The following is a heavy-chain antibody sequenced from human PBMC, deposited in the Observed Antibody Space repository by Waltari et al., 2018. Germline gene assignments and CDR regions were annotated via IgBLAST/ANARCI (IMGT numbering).Heavy chain of an antibody. D-gene: IGHD3-22*01. V-gene: IGHV1-69*12. CDR2: IIPIFGTP. CDR1: GGTFSSSV. CDR3: ARSYYYDRIGDYPSLGAFDY. Sequence: QVQLVQSGAEEQKPGSSVQVSCTASGGTFSSSVISWVRQPPGQGLEWMGGIIPIFGTPNYAQKFQGRVTIIADESTSTAYMELSSLRSEDTAVYYCARSYYYDRIGDYPSLGAFDYWGQGTLVTVSS. J-gene: IGHJ4*02.